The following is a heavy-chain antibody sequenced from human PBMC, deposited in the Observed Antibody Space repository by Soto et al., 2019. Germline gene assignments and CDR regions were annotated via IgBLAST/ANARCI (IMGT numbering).Heavy chain of an antibody. D-gene: IGHD3-10*01. V-gene: IGHV3-20*01. J-gene: IGHJ4*02. CDR3: ARDPNYYYGSGSYYDY. CDR1: GFTFDDYG. Sequence: GGSLRLSCAASGFTFDDYGMSWVRQAPGKGLEWVSGINWNGGSTGYADYVKGRFTISRDNAKNSLYLQMNSLRAEDTALYHCARDPNYYYGSGSYYDYWGQGTPVTVSS. CDR2: INWNGGST.